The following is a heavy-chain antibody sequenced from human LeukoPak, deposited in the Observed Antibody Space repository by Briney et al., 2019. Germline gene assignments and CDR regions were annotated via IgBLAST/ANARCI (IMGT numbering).Heavy chain of an antibody. V-gene: IGHV1-2*02. J-gene: IGHJ5*02. CDR1: GYTFTSYG. D-gene: IGHD2-2*01. CDR3: ARQEVGAKARWFDP. CDR2: INPDTGGT. Sequence: ASVKVSCKASGYTFTSYGISWVRQAPGQGLEWMGWINPDTGGTYYAQKFQGRVTMTRDTSINTAYMELSRLRSDDTAIYYCARQEVGAKARWFDPWGQGTLVIVSS.